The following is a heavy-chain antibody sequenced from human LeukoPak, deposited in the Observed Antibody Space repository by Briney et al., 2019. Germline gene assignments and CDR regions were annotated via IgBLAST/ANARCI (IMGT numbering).Heavy chain of an antibody. J-gene: IGHJ4*02. D-gene: IGHD3-10*01. CDR1: GGSISSYY. CDR3: ARSQNYGLSFDY. V-gene: IGHV4-59*08. Sequence: SETLSLTCTVSGGSISSYYWSWIRQPPGKGLEWIGYIYYSGSTNYNPSLKSRVTISVDTSKNQFSLKLSSVTAADTAMYYCARSQNYGLSFDYWGQGTLVTVSS. CDR2: IYYSGST.